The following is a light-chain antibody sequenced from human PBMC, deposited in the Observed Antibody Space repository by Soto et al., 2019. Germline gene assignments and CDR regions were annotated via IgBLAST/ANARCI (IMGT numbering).Light chain of an antibody. Sequence: DIQMTQSPSSLSASVGDRVTITCRASQGISNYLAWYQQKPGKVPKLLIYAASTSQSGGLPRVSGSGSGTDFTLTISSLQPEDVATYYFQKYNSAPYTFGQGTKLEIK. CDR1: QGISNY. CDR3: QKYNSAPYT. CDR2: AAS. V-gene: IGKV1-27*01. J-gene: IGKJ2*01.